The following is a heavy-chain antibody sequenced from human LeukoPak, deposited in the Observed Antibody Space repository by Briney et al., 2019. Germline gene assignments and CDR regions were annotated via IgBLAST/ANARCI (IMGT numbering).Heavy chain of an antibody. CDR3: ARLSGYLYHFDY. CDR2: IYYSGTT. CDR1: GGSFSSHY. D-gene: IGHD5-12*01. Sequence: PSGTLSLTCTVSGGSFSSHYWSWIRQPPGKGLEWIGNIYYSGTTNYNPSLKSRVTISVDTSKNQFSLKLSSVTAADTAVYYCARLSGYLYHFDYWGQGTLVTVSS. V-gene: IGHV4-59*11. J-gene: IGHJ4*02.